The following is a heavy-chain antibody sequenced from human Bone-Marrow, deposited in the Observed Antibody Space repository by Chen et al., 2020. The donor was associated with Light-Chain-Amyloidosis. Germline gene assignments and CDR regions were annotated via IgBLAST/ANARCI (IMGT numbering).Heavy chain of an antibody. CDR1: GFTTHA. CDR2: MLYDRDLV. D-gene: IGHD4-17*01. Sequence: QVPLVESGGGVVQPGTSLRLSCAGSGFTTHAVHWVRQAPGKGLRWLAGMLYDRDLVEYAVFVKGRIIISRDNDKETVYLQMNSLREEDTAEYYCATPDSPVTEDYFDYWGQGTQVSVSS. CDR3: ATPDSPVTEDYFDY. J-gene: IGHJ4*02. V-gene: IGHV3-30*03.